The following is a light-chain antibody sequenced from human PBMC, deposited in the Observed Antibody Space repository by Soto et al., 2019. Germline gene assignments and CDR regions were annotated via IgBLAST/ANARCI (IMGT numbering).Light chain of an antibody. CDR2: VINHGSH. CDR1: SGHRDYA. V-gene: IGLV4-69*01. J-gene: IGLJ2*01. Sequence: QAVVTQSPSASASLGASVKFTCTLSSGHRDYAIAWHQQQPEKGPRYLMKVINHGSHNKGDGIPDRFSGSSSGAERYLTISSLQSEDEADYYCQTWGTGIQVFGGGTKLTVL. CDR3: QTWGTGIQV.